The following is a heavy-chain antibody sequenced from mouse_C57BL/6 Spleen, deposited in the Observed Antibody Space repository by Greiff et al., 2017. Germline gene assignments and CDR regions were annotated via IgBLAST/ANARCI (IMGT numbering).Heavy chain of an antibody. CDR3: AKGESSGTGLAY. CDR1: GYTFTSYW. D-gene: IGHD3-2*02. J-gene: IGHJ3*01. V-gene: IGHV1-61*01. Sequence: QVQLKQPGAELVRPGSSVKLSCKASGYTFTSYWMDWVKQRPGQGLEWIGNIYPSDSETHYNQKFKDKATLTVDKSSSTAYMQLSSLTSEDSAVYYCAKGESSGTGLAYWGQGTLVTVSA. CDR2: IYPSDSET.